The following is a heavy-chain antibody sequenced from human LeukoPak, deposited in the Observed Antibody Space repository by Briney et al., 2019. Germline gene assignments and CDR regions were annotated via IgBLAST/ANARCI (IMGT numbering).Heavy chain of an antibody. CDR3: AFSGWFWGAFDY. D-gene: IGHD6-19*01. J-gene: IGHJ4*02. CDR2: RSSTGIT. Sequence: PSETLSLTCSVSGGSISISNYFWGWIRQPPGQGLEWIASRSSTGITHYYPSLESRISVSVETSKNQFSLMLTSLTAADTAVYYCAFSGWFWGAFDYWGQGILVTVSS. CDR1: GGSISISNYF. V-gene: IGHV4-39*01.